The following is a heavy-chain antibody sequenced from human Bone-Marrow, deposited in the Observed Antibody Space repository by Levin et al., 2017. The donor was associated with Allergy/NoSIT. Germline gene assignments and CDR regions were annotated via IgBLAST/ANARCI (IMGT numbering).Heavy chain of an antibody. V-gene: IGHV3-15*01. CDR3: TTYYYGSGYYYYYMDV. D-gene: IGHD3-10*01. J-gene: IGHJ6*03. CDR2: IKSKTDGGTT. CDR1: GFTFSNAW. Sequence: PGESLKISCAASGFTFSNAWMSWVRQAPGKGLEWVGRIKSKTDGGTTDYAAPVKGRFTISRDDSKNTLYLQMNSLKTEDTAVYYCTTYYYGSGYYYYYMDVWGKGTTVTVSS.